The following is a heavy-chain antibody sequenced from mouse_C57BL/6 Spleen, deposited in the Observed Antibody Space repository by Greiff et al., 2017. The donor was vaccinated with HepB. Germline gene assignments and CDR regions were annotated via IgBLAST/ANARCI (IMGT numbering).Heavy chain of an antibody. J-gene: IGHJ4*01. CDR2: IYPGDGDT. V-gene: IGHV1-82*01. CDR3: ARSGLYYGMDY. Sequence: VQLVESGPELVKPGASVKISCKASGYAFSSSWMNWVKQRPGKGLEWIGRIYPGDGDTNYNGKFKGKATLTADKSSSTAYMQLSSLTSEDSAVYFCARSGLYYGMDYWGQGTSVTVSS. CDR1: GYAFSSSW. D-gene: IGHD3-2*02.